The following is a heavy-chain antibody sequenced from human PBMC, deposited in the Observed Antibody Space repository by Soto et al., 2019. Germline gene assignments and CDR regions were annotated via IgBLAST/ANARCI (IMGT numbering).Heavy chain of an antibody. CDR2: INANGVNT. J-gene: IGHJ4*02. Sequence: EVQLVESGGGLVQPGGSLRLSCAASGFTFSGYSMFWVRQAPGKGLEYVSAINANGVNTFYAKSVKGRFTISRDNSKNTMYHQMGTCRAEDMAVYYCARGRVEDSSGWSTYFDYWGQGTLVTVSS. V-gene: IGHV3-64*01. D-gene: IGHD6-19*01. CDR3: ARGRVEDSSGWSTYFDY. CDR1: GFTFSGYS.